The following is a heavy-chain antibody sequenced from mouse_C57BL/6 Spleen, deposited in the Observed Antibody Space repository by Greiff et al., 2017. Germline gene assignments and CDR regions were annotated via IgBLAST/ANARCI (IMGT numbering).Heavy chain of an antibody. J-gene: IGHJ3*01. CDR2: INPYNGDT. D-gene: IGHD2-4*01. CDR3: ARMGIYYDYGLAWMAY. V-gene: IGHV1-20*01. CDR1: GYSFTGYF. Sequence: EVQLQQSGPELVKPGDSVKISCKASGYSFTGYFMHWVMQSHGKSLEWIGRINPYNGDTFYNQKFTGKATLTVDKSSSTAHMELRSLTSEYSAVYYCARMGIYYDYGLAWMAYWGQGTLVTVSA.